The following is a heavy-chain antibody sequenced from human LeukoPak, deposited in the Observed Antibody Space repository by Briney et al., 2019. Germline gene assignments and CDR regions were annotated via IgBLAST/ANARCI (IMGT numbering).Heavy chain of an antibody. V-gene: IGHV4-34*01. J-gene: IGHJ4*02. CDR2: FHHSGRT. Sequence: SETLSLTCAVLGGSFTTYYCTWIRQPPGKGLEWIGEFHHSGRTNYKPSLRSRVTISLDTSKNQFSLNLRSVTAADTAVYYCARGLSSGWVDYWGQGNLVTVSS. D-gene: IGHD6-19*01. CDR3: ARGLSSGWVDY. CDR1: GGSFTTYY.